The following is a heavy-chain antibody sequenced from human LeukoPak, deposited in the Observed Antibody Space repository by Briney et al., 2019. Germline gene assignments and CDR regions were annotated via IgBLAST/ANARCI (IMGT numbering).Heavy chain of an antibody. Sequence: GSLRLSCTTSGFSFSTSWMSWVRQTPGKGLEWVANIKEDGSRTYLADAVQGRFSVSRDNAKNSVYLQMNSLRAEDTAVYYCARGYGGPPRFDYWGQGTLVTVSS. D-gene: IGHD4-23*01. CDR2: IKEDGSRT. J-gene: IGHJ4*02. CDR1: GFSFSTSW. V-gene: IGHV3-7*01. CDR3: ARGYGGPPRFDY.